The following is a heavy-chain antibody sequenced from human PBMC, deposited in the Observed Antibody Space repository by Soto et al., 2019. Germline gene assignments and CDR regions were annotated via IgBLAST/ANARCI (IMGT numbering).Heavy chain of an antibody. J-gene: IGHJ5*02. CDR3: ASGYQLLSSISWFDP. V-gene: IGHV1-3*01. D-gene: IGHD2-2*01. CDR1: GYTFTSYA. CDR2: INAGNGNT. Sequence: ASVKVSCKASGYTFTSYAMHWMRQAPGQRLEWMGWINAGNGNTKYSQKFQGRVTITRDTSASTAYMELSSLRSEDTAVYYCASGYQLLSSISWFDPWGQGTLVTVSS.